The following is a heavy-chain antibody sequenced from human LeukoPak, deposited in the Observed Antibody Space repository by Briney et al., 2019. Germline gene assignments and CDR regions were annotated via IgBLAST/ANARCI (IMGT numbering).Heavy chain of an antibody. V-gene: IGHV4-59*08. CDR1: GGSISSYH. J-gene: IGHJ5*02. CDR3: ARLRRPGVAAHYWFDP. D-gene: IGHD6-6*01. Sequence: SETLSLTCTVSGGSISSYHWSWIRQPPGKGLEWIGYIYYSGSTNYNPSLKSRVTISVDASKNQFSLKLSSVTAADTAVYYCARLRRPGVAAHYWFDPWGQGTLVTVSS. CDR2: IYYSGST.